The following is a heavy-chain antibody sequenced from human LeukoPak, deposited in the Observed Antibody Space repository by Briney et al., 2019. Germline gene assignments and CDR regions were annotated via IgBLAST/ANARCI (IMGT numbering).Heavy chain of an antibody. CDR1: GFTFSSYG. CDR2: IRYDGSNK. D-gene: IGHD5-24*01. J-gene: IGHJ3*02. Sequence: GGSLRFSCAASGFTFSSYGMHWVRQAPGKGLEWVAFIRYDGSNKYYADSVKGRFTISRDNSKNTLYLQMNSLRAELTAVYYCANDIMATLSAYAFDIWGQEAMGTVSS. V-gene: IGHV3-30*02. CDR3: ANDIMATLSAYAFDI.